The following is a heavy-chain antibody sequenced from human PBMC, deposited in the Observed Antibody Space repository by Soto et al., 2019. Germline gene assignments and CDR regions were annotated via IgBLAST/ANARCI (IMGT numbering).Heavy chain of an antibody. V-gene: IGHV4-39*01. CDR3: ASRSSGWTPYYYGMDV. Sequence: PSETLSLTCTVSGVSISSSSYYWGWIRQPPGKGLEWIGSIYYSGSTYYNPSLKSRVTISVDTSKNQFSLKLSSVTAADTAVYYCASRSSGWTPYYYGMDVWGQGTTVTVSS. CDR1: GVSISSSSYY. J-gene: IGHJ6*02. CDR2: IYYSGST. D-gene: IGHD6-19*01.